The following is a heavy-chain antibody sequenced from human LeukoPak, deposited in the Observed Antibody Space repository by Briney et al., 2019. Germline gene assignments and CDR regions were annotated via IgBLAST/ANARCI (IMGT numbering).Heavy chain of an antibody. D-gene: IGHD3-9*01. CDR3: AKTYYDILTGYYSPIHFDY. V-gene: IGHV3-23*01. Sequence: GGSLRLSCAASGFTISNNYMNWVRQAPGKGLEWVSAISGSGGSTYYADSVKGRFTISRDNSKNTLYLQMNSLRAEDTAVYYCAKTYYDILTGYYSPIHFDYWGQGTLVTVSS. J-gene: IGHJ4*02. CDR2: ISGSGGST. CDR1: GFTISNNY.